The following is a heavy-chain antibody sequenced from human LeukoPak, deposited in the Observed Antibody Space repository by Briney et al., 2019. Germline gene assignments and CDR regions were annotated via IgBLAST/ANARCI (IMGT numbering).Heavy chain of an antibody. Sequence: SETLSLTCTVSGGSISSSSYYWGWIRQPPGKGLEWIGSIYYSGSTYYNPSLKSRVTISVDTSKNQFSLKLSSVTAADTAVYYCARTHSSGWLSTPFDYWGQGTLVTVSS. CDR1: GGSISSSSYY. J-gene: IGHJ4*02. V-gene: IGHV4-39*07. CDR2: IYYSGST. CDR3: ARTHSSGWLSTPFDY. D-gene: IGHD6-19*01.